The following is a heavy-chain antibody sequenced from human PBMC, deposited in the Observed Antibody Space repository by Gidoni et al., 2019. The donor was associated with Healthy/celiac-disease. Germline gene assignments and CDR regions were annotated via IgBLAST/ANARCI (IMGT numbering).Heavy chain of an antibody. Sequence: QVTLKESGPVLVKPTETLPLTCTGSGFPLSNARMGVSWIRQPPGKALEWLAHIFSNDEKSYSNTLKSRLTISKDTSKSQVVLTMTNMDPVDTATYYCARTTIWKGIAVAGTRAFDIWGQGTMVTVSS. J-gene: IGHJ3*02. CDR1: GFPLSNARMG. CDR3: ARTTIWKGIAVAGTRAFDI. CDR2: IFSNDEK. V-gene: IGHV2-26*01. D-gene: IGHD6-19*01.